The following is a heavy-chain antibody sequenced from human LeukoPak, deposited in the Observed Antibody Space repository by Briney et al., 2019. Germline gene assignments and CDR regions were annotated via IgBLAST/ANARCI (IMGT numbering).Heavy chain of an antibody. CDR1: GGSISSYY. CDR3: ARQGYCTTSTCSGPD. V-gene: IGHV4-59*08. D-gene: IGHD2-8*01. J-gene: IGHJ4*02. Sequence: SETLSLTCTVSGGSISSYYWSWIRQPPGKGLEWIGYIYSSGSTNYNPALESRVTISVDTSKNQFSLKLSSVTAADTAVYYCARQGYCTTSTCSGPDWGQGTLVTVSS. CDR2: IYSSGST.